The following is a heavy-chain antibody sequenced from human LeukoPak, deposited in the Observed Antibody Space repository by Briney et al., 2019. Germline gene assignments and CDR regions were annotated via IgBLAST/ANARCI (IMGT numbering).Heavy chain of an antibody. J-gene: IGHJ6*03. Sequence: PSETLSLTCTVSGGSISSYYWSWIRQPPGKGLEWIGYIYYSGSTNYNPSLKSRVTISVDTSKNQFSLKLSSVTAADTAVYYCAREGPDYYYMDVWGKGTTVTVSS. CDR1: GGSISSYY. CDR3: AREGPDYYYMDV. V-gene: IGHV4-59*01. CDR2: IYYSGST.